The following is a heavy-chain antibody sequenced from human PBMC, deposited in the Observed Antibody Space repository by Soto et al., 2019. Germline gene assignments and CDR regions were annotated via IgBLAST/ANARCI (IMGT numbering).Heavy chain of an antibody. CDR1: GLTFRSFA. CDR2: ISGSGAGT. Sequence: QVSESGGGLGQPGGALRLSCTVSGLTFRSFAMSWVRQAPGKGLEWVSTISGSGAGTYYADSVKGLFTISRHNSKNTLYLQMNSLRAYDRAVYDCAKNKGRRVENYRFAYWGQGSLATVSS. CDR3: AKNKGRRVENYRFAY. V-gene: IGHV3-23*01. D-gene: IGHD1-7*01. J-gene: IGHJ4*02.